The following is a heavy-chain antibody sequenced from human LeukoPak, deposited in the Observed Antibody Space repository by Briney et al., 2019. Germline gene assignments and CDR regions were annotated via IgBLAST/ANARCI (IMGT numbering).Heavy chain of an antibody. CDR3: AKDPFAYGDHLSFDY. CDR1: GFTFSSYA. CDR2: ISGSGGST. V-gene: IGHV3-23*01. J-gene: IGHJ4*02. Sequence: GGSLRLSCAASGFTFSSYAMSWVRQAPGKGLEWVSAISGSGGSTYYADSVKGRFTISRDNSKNTLYLQMNSLRAEDTAVYYCAKDPFAYGDHLSFDYWGQGTLVTVSS. D-gene: IGHD4-17*01.